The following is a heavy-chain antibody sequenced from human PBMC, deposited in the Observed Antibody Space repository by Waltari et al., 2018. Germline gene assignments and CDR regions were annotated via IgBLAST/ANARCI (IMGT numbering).Heavy chain of an antibody. CDR2: INPKSGGT. J-gene: IGHJ4*02. Sequence: QVQLLQSGAEVKKPGASVKVSCKASGYTFTGYYIHWVRQAPGQGLEWMGWINPKSGGTKYAQKFQGRVTMTRDTSISTAHMELSRLGFDDTAMYYCVRSLAAVGNSRGYWGQGTLVTVSS. V-gene: IGHV1-2*02. CDR3: VRSLAAVGNSRGY. CDR1: GYTFTGYY. D-gene: IGHD6-13*01.